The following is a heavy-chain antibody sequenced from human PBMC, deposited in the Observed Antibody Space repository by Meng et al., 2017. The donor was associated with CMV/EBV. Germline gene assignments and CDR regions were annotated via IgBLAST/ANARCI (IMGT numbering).Heavy chain of an antibody. D-gene: IGHD3-9*01. CDR1: GYSISSGYY. Sequence: GSLRLSCTVSGYSISSGYYWGWIRQPPGKGLEWIGSIYHSGSTYYNPSLKSRVTISVDTSKNQFSLKLSSVTAADTAVYYCAISERAYYDILTGYYNVAFDIWGQGTMVTVSS. CDR3: AISERAYYDILTGYYNVAFDI. J-gene: IGHJ3*02. V-gene: IGHV4-38-2*02. CDR2: IYHSGST.